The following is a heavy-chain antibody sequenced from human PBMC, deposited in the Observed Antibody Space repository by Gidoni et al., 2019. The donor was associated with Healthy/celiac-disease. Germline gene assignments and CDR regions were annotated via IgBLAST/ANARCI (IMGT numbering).Heavy chain of an antibody. D-gene: IGHD6-19*01. V-gene: IGHV3-7*01. CDR3: VRQPPYSSGWYAY. Sequence: EVQLVESGGGLVQPGVSLRLSCAASGFTFNTYWMSWVRQAPGKGLEWVANINEDGGAQNYVDSVKGRFTISRDNAKNSLFLQVNSLRVEDTAVYYCVRQPPYSSGWYAYWGQGTLVTVSS. CDR1: GFTFNTYW. CDR2: INEDGGAQ. J-gene: IGHJ4*02.